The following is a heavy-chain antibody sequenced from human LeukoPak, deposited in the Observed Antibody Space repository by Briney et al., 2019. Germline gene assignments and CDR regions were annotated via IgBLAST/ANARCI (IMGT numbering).Heavy chain of an antibody. D-gene: IGHD1-26*01. Sequence: ASVKVSCKASGYTFTSYGISWVRQAPGQGLEWMGWISAYNGSTNYAQKVKGRVTMTTDTSTSTAYMELRSLRSDDTAVYYCARLSGLGPDSPWELDRWGQGTLVTVSS. V-gene: IGHV1-18*01. CDR2: ISAYNGST. CDR1: GYTFTSYG. J-gene: IGHJ4*02. CDR3: ARLSGLGPDSPWELDR.